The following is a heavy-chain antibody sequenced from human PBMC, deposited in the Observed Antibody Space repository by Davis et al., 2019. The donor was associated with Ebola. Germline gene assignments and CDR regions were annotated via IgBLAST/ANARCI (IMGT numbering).Heavy chain of an antibody. V-gene: IGHV3-69-1*01. J-gene: IGHJ3*02. D-gene: IGHD3-3*01. Sequence: GGSLRLSCSASGFIFSTYVMSWVRQAPGKGLEWVSTYGTSADTYYADSVKGRFTISRDNAENSLYLQMNSLRAEDTAVYYCARSSDFWFPYAFDIWGQGTMVTVSS. CDR1: GFIFSTYV. CDR3: ARSSDFWFPYAFDI. CDR2: YGTSADT.